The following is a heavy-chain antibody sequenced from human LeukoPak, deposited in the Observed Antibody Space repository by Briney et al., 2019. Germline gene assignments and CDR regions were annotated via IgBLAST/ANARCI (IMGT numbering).Heavy chain of an antibody. CDR2: FYRGEIT. D-gene: IGHD2-15*01. V-gene: IGHV3-53*01. Sequence: GGSLRLSCAASGFTVSSSYMYWVRQAPGKGLEWVSFFYRGEITYYAESVRGRFTISRDISKNTLYPLMNSLIPEDTAVYYCAREVVSIPSYFESWGQGTLVTVSS. J-gene: IGHJ4*02. CDR1: GFTVSSSY. CDR3: AREVVSIPSYFES.